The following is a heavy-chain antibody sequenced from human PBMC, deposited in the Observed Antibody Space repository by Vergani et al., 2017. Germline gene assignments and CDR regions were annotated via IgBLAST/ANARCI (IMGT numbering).Heavy chain of an antibody. J-gene: IGHJ3*02. D-gene: IGHD1-26*01. CDR2: ISGSGGST. CDR3: ATQRSWWEPRTIDVGAFDI. Sequence: EVQLLESGGGLVQPGGSLRLSCAASGFTFSSYAMSWVRQAPGKGLEWVSAISGSGGSTYYADSVKGRFTISRDNSKNTLYLQMNSLRAEDTAVYYCATQRSWWEPRTIDVGAFDIWGQGTMVTVSS. CDR1: GFTFSSYA. V-gene: IGHV3-23*01.